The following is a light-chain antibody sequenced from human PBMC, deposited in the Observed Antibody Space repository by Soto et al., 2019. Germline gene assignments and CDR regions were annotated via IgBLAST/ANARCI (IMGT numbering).Light chain of an antibody. V-gene: IGLV7-46*01. J-gene: IGLJ7*01. CDR1: TGAVTSNHH. Sequence: QAVGTQEPSLTVSPGGTVTLTCGSSTGAVTSNHHPYWFQQKAGQAPRTLIYDTSNKHSWTPARFSGSLLGDKAALTLSGAQPEDEAQYYCLLSYNAARVFGGGTQLTVL. CDR3: LLSYNAARV. CDR2: DTS.